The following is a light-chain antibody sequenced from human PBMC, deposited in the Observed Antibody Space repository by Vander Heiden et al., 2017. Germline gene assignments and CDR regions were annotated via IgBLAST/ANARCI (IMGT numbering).Light chain of an antibody. V-gene: IGLV3-21*02. CDR3: QVWDSSSDVV. J-gene: IGLJ2*01. CDR1: NIGSKS. Sequence: SSVLTQPPSVSVAPGQTARITCGGNNIGSKSVHWYQQKPGQAPVLLVYDDSDRPSGIPDRFSGSNAGNTATLTISRVEAGDEADYYCQVWDSSSDVVFGGGTKLTVL. CDR2: DDS.